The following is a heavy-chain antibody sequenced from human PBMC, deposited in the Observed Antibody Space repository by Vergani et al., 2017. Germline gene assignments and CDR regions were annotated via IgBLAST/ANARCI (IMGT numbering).Heavy chain of an antibody. J-gene: IGHJ4*02. V-gene: IGHV1-69*13. Sequence: QVQLVQSGAEVKKPGSSVKVSCKASGGTFSSYAISWVRQAPGQGLEWMGRIIPIFGTANYAQKFQGRVTITADESTSTVYMQLGRLRSEDTAVYYCARDRGYYYYSSGYGTDYWGQGTLVTVSS. CDR2: IIPIFGTA. D-gene: IGHD3-22*01. CDR1: GGTFSSYA. CDR3: ARDRGYYYYSSGYGTDY.